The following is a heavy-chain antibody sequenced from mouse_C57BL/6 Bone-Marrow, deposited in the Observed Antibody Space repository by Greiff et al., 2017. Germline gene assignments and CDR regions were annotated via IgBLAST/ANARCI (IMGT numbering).Heavy chain of an antibody. CDR1: GYSFTGYF. CDR2: INPYNGDT. V-gene: IGHV1-20*01. Sequence: EVQLQQSGPELVKPGDSVKISCKASGYSFTGYFMNWVMQSHGKSLEWIGRINPYNGDTFYNQKFKGKATLTVDKSSRTAHMERRSLTSEDSAVYYCARGGMDYWGQGTSVTVSS. CDR3: ARGGMDY. J-gene: IGHJ4*01.